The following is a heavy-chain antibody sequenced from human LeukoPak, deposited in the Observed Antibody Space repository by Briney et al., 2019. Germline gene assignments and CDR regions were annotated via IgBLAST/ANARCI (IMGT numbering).Heavy chain of an antibody. CDR1: GFSFNIYS. J-gene: IGHJ4*02. CDR2: TGSMGSTI. Sequence: RGCLRLSCSASGFSFNIYSMSWVRQSPGKGLEWIAYTGSMGSTIHYADSVKGRFTISRDNAKKSLYLQMDTLRGDDTAVYYCARVGCRGIDYWGQGSLVSVSS. V-gene: IGHV3-48*01. CDR3: ARVGCRGIDY.